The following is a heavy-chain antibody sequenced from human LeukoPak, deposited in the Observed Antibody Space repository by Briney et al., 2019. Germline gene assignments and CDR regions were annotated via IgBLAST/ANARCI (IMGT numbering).Heavy chain of an antibody. J-gene: IGHJ4*02. V-gene: IGHV3-74*01. Sequence: PGGSLRLSCAASGFTLSNYWMHWVRQAPGKGPVWVSRINPDGSRIDYAESVRGRFTISRDSAKNTPYLQMNSLRAEDTAVYYCSRDFVGADDYWGQGTLVTVSS. D-gene: IGHD1-26*01. CDR2: INPDGSRI. CDR3: SRDFVGADDY. CDR1: GFTLSNYW.